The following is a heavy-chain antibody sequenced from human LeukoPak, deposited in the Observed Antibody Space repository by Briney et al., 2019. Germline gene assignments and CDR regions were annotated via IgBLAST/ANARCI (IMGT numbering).Heavy chain of an antibody. CDR1: GDTFSSYV. J-gene: IGHJ4*02. CDR2: IIPIFGTA. V-gene: IGHV1-69*13. CDR3: ASPEGGYSYGYVY. Sequence: RASVKVSCKASGDTFSSYVISWVRQAPGQGLEWMGGIIPIFGTANYAQKFQGRVTITADESTSTAYMELSSLRSEDTAVYYCASPEGGYSYGYVYWGQGTLVTVSS. D-gene: IGHD5-18*01.